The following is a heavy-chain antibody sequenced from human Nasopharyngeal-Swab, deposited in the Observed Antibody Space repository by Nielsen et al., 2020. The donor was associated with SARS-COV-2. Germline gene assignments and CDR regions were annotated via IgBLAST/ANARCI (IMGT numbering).Heavy chain of an antibody. Sequence: GESLKISCAASGFTFSSYDMHWVRQATGKGLEWVSAIGTAGDTYYPGSVKGRFTISRENAKHSLYLQMNSLRDEDTAVYYCARERREITIFGVVTSPYYYYYYMDVWGKGTTVTVSS. CDR3: ARERREITIFGVVTSPYYYYYYMDV. CDR1: GFTFSSYD. D-gene: IGHD3-3*01. J-gene: IGHJ6*03. CDR2: IGTAGDT. V-gene: IGHV3-13*01.